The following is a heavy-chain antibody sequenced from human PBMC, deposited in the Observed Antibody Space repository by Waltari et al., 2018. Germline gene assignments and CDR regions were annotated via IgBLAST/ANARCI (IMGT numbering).Heavy chain of an antibody. Sequence: QVQLQESGPGLVKPSETLSLTCTVSGGSISGYYWSWIRQPPGKGLEWIGHIDYSGSTNYNPSLKARVTISLDTSTNQFSLKLSSVTVADTAVYYCARVRITMIVARPNDAFDIWGQGTMVTVSS. CDR2: IDYSGST. J-gene: IGHJ3*02. D-gene: IGHD3-22*01. CDR1: GGSISGYY. CDR3: ARVRITMIVARPNDAFDI. V-gene: IGHV4-59*01.